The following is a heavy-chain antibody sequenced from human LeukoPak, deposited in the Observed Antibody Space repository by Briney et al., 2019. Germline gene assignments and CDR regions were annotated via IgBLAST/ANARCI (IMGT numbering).Heavy chain of an antibody. V-gene: IGHV4-59*01. D-gene: IGHD2-15*01. CDR1: GGSISSYY. J-gene: IGHJ6*03. CDR2: IYYSGST. CDR3: ARVPVDCSGGSCSDYYYYYMDV. Sequence: SETLSLTCTVSGGSISSYYWSWIRQPPGKGLEWIGYIYYSGSTNYNPSLKSRVTISVDTSKDQFSLKLSSVTAADTAVYYCARVPVDCSGGSCSDYYYYYMDVWGKGTTVTVSS.